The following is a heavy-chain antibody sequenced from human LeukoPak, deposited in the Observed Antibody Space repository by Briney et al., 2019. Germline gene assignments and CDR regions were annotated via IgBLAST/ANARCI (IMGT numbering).Heavy chain of an antibody. CDR3: ARVGTTWTYYYYMDV. Sequence: PGGSLRLSCAASGFTFSSYGMHWVRQAPGKGLEWVAFIRYDGSNKYYADSVKGRFTISRDNSKNTLFLQMNSLRPEDTALYYCARVGTTWTYYYYMDVWGQGTTLTVSS. CDR2: IRYDGSNK. J-gene: IGHJ6*03. V-gene: IGHV3-30*02. CDR1: GFTFSSYG. D-gene: IGHD3/OR15-3a*01.